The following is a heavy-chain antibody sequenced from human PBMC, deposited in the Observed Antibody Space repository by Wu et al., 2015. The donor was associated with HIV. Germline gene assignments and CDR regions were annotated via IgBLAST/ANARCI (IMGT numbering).Heavy chain of an antibody. CDR1: GYTFAIYG. CDR2: MNPNSGNT. J-gene: IGHJ6*02. CDR3: ARAHYYGSGRPTGLYYAMDE. D-gene: IGHD3-10*01. V-gene: IGHV1-8*01. Sequence: QVQLVQSGAEVKKPGASVKVSCKTSGYTFAIYGINWVRQAAGQGLEWMGWMNPNSGNTGYAEKFQYRIIMTRDTSTSTAYMELSFLNSEDTAVYYCARAHYYGSGRPTGLYYAMDEWGQGTTVTVSS.